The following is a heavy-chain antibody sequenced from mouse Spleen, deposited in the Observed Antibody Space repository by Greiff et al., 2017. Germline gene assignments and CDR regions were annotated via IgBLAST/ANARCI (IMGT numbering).Heavy chain of an antibody. Sequence: EVKLVESGGGLVKLGGSLKLSCAASGFTFSSYAMSWVRQTPEKRLEWVATISSGGGNTYYPDSVKGRFTISRDNAKNTLYLQMSSLKSEDTAMYYCARRGSYYVEYFDYWGQGTTLTVSS. J-gene: IGHJ2*01. D-gene: IGHD1-1*01. CDR1: GFTFSSYA. V-gene: IGHV5-9*04. CDR3: ARRGSYYVEYFDY. CDR2: ISSGGGNT.